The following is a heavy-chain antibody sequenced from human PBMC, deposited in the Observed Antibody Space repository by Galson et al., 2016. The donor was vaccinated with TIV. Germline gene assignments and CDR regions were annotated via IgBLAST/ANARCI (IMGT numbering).Heavy chain of an antibody. CDR3: ARGAPSVFGVIMTLDY. Sequence: CAISGDSVSSHSAAWNWIRQSPSRGLEWLGRTYYRSKWYNDYAASLKRRITINPDTSKNQFSLQLTSVTPEDAAVYYCARGAPSVFGVIMTLDYWGQGTLVTVSS. CDR1: GDSVSSHSAA. CDR2: TYYRSKWYN. D-gene: IGHD3-3*01. V-gene: IGHV6-1*01. J-gene: IGHJ4*02.